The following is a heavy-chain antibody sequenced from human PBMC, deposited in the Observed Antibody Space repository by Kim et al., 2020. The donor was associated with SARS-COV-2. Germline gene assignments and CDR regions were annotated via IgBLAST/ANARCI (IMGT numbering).Heavy chain of an antibody. Sequence: RFTISRDNSKNTLYLQMNSLRAEDTAVYYCAKDLPDSSWPLYYYYGMDVWGQGTTVTVSS. V-gene: IGHV3-30*02. CDR3: AKDLPDSSWPLYYYYGMDV. J-gene: IGHJ6*02. D-gene: IGHD6-13*01.